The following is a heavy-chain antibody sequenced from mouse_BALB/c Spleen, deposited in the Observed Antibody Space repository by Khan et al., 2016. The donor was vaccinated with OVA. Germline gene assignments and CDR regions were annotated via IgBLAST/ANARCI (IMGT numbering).Heavy chain of an antibody. CDR2: INTYTGAP. CDR3: ARGACDYCSGKNDWFAY. D-gene: IGHD1-1*01. V-gene: IGHV9-3-1*01. J-gene: IGHJ3*01. CDR1: GYIFTNYG. Sequence: QIQLVQSGPELKKPGETVKISCKASGYIFTNYGMNWVKQAPGQGLKWMGWINTYTGAPTYADDFRGRFAFSLETSANTAYLQINNLKNEDTATYFCARGACDYCSGKNDWFAYWGQGTLVTVSA.